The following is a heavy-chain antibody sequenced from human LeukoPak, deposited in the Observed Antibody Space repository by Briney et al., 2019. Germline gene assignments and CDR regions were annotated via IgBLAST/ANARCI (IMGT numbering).Heavy chain of an antibody. Sequence: SSETLSLTCGVYGGSYSDYYWSWIRQPPGKGLEWLGEINHSGITNYNPSPKSRVTISLDTSKNQFSLKLSSVTAADTAVYYCARKGGGQLVNTRKWFDPWGQGTLVTVSS. D-gene: IGHD6-6*01. CDR3: ARKGGGQLVNTRKWFDP. J-gene: IGHJ5*02. CDR2: INHSGIT. V-gene: IGHV4-34*01. CDR1: GGSYSDYY.